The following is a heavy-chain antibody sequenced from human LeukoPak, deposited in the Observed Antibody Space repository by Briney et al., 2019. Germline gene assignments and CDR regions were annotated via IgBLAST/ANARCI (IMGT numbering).Heavy chain of an antibody. CDR3: ARVVVVAATTLTYFDY. V-gene: IGHV3-53*01. CDR2: IYSGGST. J-gene: IGHJ4*02. CDR1: GFTVSTNY. Sequence: GGSLRLSCAASGFTVSTNYMSWVRQAPGKGLEWVSVIYSGGSTYYADSVKGRFTISRDNTKNTLYLQMNSLRAEDTAVYYCARVVVVAATTLTYFDYWGQGTLVTVSS. D-gene: IGHD2-15*01.